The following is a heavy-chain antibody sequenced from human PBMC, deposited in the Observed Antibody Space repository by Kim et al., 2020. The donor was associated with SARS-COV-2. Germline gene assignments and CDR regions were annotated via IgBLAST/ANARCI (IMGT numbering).Heavy chain of an antibody. CDR3: ARAKNFNFRTAMDV. Sequence: YADSVKGRFTISRDNSKNTLYLQMNGLRAEDTAVYYCARAKNFNFRTAMDVWGKGTTVTVSS. D-gene: IGHD3-9*01. J-gene: IGHJ6*03. V-gene: IGHV3-33*01.